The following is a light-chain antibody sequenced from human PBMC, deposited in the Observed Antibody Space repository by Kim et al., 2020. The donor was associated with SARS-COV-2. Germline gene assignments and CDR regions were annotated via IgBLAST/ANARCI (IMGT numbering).Light chain of an antibody. CDR2: GNS. Sequence: QRVTVSCTRSSSNIGAGYDVHWYQHLPGTAPPLLIYGNSNRPSGVPDRFSGSKSGTSASLAITGLQAEDEADYYCQSFDSSLRGYVFGTGTKVTVL. CDR1: SSNIGAGYD. V-gene: IGLV1-40*01. CDR3: QSFDSSLRGYV. J-gene: IGLJ1*01.